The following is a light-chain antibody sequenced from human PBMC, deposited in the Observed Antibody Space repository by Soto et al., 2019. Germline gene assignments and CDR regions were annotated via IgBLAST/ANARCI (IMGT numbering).Light chain of an antibody. CDR3: QQYNDWPIT. CDR1: QSVSSL. Sequence: EVVLTQSPDTLSLSPGETATLSCRASQSVSSLLAWYQQKPGQAPRLLIYRASTRATGVSGRFSGSGSGTEFTLTITSLQSEDFVVYYCQQYNDWPITFGQGTRLEI. CDR2: RAS. J-gene: IGKJ5*01. V-gene: IGKV3-15*01.